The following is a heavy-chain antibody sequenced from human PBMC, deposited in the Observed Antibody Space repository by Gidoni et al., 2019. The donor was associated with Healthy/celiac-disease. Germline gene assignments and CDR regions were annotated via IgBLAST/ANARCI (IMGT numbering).Heavy chain of an antibody. J-gene: IGHJ6*02. CDR3: ARGMAGNPRQYYYYGMDV. Sequence: QVPLVQSGAEVKKPGSSVKVSCQASGGPFSSYAISWVRQAPGQGLEWMGGIIPIFGTANYAQKFQGRVTITADESTSTAYMELSSLRSEDTAGYYCARGMAGNPRQYYYYGMDVWGQGTTVTVSS. CDR2: IIPIFGTA. CDR1: GGPFSSYA. D-gene: IGHD1-1*01. V-gene: IGHV1-69*01.